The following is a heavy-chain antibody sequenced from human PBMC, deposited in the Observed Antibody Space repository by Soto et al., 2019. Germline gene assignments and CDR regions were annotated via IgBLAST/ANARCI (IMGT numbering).Heavy chain of an antibody. J-gene: IGHJ3*02. Sequence: GXSLRLSCAVSGFTVSNNYISWVRQAPEKGLEWISVIYSGGDTYYADSVKVRFTISRDNSKNTLYLQMNSLRVDDTAVYYCARGGGAYCGNDCIRAVDIWGQGTMVTVSS. CDR3: ARGGGAYCGNDCIRAVDI. V-gene: IGHV3-66*01. CDR2: IYSGGDT. CDR1: GFTVSNNY. D-gene: IGHD2-21*02.